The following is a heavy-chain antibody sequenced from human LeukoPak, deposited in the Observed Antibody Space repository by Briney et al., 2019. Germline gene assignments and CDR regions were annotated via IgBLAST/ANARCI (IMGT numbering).Heavy chain of an antibody. CDR1: GGSISSYY. CDR2: IYTSGST. V-gene: IGHV4-4*09. D-gene: IGHD2-15*01. Sequence: SGTLSLTCTVYGGSISSYYWSWIRQPPGKGLEWIGYIYTSGSTNYNPSLKSRVTISVDTSKNQFSLKLSSVTAADTAVYYCARHTGCSGGSCYSFWFDPWGQGTLVTVSS. J-gene: IGHJ5*02. CDR3: ARHTGCSGGSCYSFWFDP.